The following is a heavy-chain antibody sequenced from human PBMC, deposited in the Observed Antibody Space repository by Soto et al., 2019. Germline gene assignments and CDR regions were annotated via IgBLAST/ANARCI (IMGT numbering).Heavy chain of an antibody. CDR1: GFTFSSYW. J-gene: IGHJ4*02. D-gene: IGHD2-15*01. CDR2: INSDGSST. CDR3: SRDQGYCSGGSCYVAGY. V-gene: IGHV3-74*01. Sequence: GGSLRISCAASGFTFSSYWMHWVREVPGKGLWWVSRINSDGSSTGYADSVMGRFTISRDNAKNTLYLQMNSLRAEDTAVYYCSRDQGYCSGGSCYVAGYWGQGT.